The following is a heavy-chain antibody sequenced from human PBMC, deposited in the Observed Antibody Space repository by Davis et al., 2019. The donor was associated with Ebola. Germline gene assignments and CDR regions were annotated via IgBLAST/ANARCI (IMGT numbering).Heavy chain of an antibody. V-gene: IGHV3-30-3*01. CDR2: ISYDGSNK. Sequence: GESLKISCAASGFTFSSYAMHWVRQAPGKGLEWVAVISYDGSNKYYADSVKGRFTISRDNSKNTLYLQMNSLRAEDTAVYYCARGNDDYVAFDYWGPGTLVTVSS. J-gene: IGHJ4*02. CDR1: GFTFSSYA. CDR3: ARGNDDYVAFDY. D-gene: IGHD4-17*01.